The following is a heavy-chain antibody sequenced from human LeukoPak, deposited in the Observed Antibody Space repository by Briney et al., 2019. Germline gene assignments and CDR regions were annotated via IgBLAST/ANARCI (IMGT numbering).Heavy chain of an antibody. J-gene: IGHJ4*02. CDR1: GFTFRTNY. CDR2: IYSGGST. Sequence: GGSLRLSCAASGFTFRTNYMSWVRQAPGKGLEWVSVIYSGGSTYYADSVKGRFTISRDNSKNTLYLQMNSLRAEDTAVYYCARVEGVYYFDYWGQGTLVTVSS. CDR3: ARVEGVYYFDY. V-gene: IGHV3-66*01. D-gene: IGHD5/OR15-5a*01.